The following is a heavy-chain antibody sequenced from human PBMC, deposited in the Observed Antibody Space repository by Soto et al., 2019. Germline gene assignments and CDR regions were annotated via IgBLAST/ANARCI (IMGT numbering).Heavy chain of an antibody. J-gene: IGHJ4*02. CDR1: GYSFTSYW. CDR3: ARHTDFWSGYYTLIDY. V-gene: IGHV5-51*01. Sequence: PGESLKISCKGSGYSFTSYWIGWVRQMPGKGLEWMGIIYPGDFDTRYSPSFQGQVTISADKSINTAYLQWNSLKASDTAMYYCARHTDFWSGYYTLIDYWGRGTLVTVSS. CDR2: IYPGDFDT. D-gene: IGHD3-3*01.